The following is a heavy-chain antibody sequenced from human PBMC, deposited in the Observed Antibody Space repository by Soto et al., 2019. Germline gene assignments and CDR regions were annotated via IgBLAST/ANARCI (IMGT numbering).Heavy chain of an antibody. CDR3: ARLDWSTSKIGV. V-gene: IGHV4-31*03. CDR2: IYYSGSS. D-gene: IGHD3-9*01. CDR1: GGSISSANYY. J-gene: IGHJ3*01. Sequence: SETLSLTCTVSGGSISSANYYWSWIRQHPGKGLEWIGHIYYSGSSYYNPSLQSRVTISVDTSKNQFSLQLSSVTVADTAVYYCARLDWSTSKIGVWGQGTTVTVS.